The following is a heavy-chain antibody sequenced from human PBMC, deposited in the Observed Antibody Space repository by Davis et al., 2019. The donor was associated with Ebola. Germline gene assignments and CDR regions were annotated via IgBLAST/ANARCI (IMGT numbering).Heavy chain of an antibody. V-gene: IGHV1-69*04. CDR2: IIPILGIA. Sequence: SVKVSCKASVGTFSSYAISWVRQAPGQGLEWMGRIIPILGIATYAQKFQGRVTITADKSTSTAYMELSSLRSEDTAVYYCARPGLDYYYYYGMDVWGQGTTVTVSS. CDR1: VGTFSSYA. D-gene: IGHD3/OR15-3a*01. CDR3: ARPGLDYYYYYGMDV. J-gene: IGHJ6*02.